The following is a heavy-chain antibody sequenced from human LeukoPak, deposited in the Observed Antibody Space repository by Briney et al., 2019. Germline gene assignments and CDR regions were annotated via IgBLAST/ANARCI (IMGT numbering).Heavy chain of an antibody. J-gene: IGHJ4*01. D-gene: IGHD6-6*01. CDR1: GSSFTSYW. CDR2: IYPGDYDN. V-gene: IGHV5-51*01. Sequence: GEPLQISAKCSGSSFTSYWIGWGRQMPQKGVWRGCIIYPGDYDNRYSTSFHAQITISADKSISTAYLQGSSLKASETARYCCARHVCSSSSYLDYWGHGTLVTVSS. CDR3: ARHVCSSSSYLDY.